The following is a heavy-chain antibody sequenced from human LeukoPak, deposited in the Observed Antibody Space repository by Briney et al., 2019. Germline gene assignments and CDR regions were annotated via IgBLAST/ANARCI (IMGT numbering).Heavy chain of an antibody. Sequence: GGSLRLSCAASGFTFSGYAMNWVRQAPGKGLEWVSLIFASGSTTKYADSVKGRFTISRDNSKNTLYLQMNSLRAEDTAVYYCAKDLRPDGISDFDHWGQGTLVTVSS. J-gene: IGHJ4*02. V-gene: IGHV3-23*05. CDR3: AKDLRPDGISDFDH. D-gene: IGHD1-14*01. CDR1: GFTFSGYA. CDR2: IFASGSTT.